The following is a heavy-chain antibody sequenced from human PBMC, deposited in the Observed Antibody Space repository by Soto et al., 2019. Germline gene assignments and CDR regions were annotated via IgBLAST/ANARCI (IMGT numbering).Heavy chain of an antibody. V-gene: IGHV6-1*01. CDR2: TYYRSKWYN. Sequence: SQTLSLTCAISGDSVSSNSAAWNWIRQSPSRSLEWLGRTYYRSKWYNDYADSVKGRFTISRHNSKNTLYLQMNSLRAEDTAVYYCATSTIFGVVTPPHDAFDIWGQGTMVTVSS. J-gene: IGHJ3*02. CDR3: ATSTIFGVVTPPHDAFDI. D-gene: IGHD3-3*01. CDR1: GDSVSSNSAA.